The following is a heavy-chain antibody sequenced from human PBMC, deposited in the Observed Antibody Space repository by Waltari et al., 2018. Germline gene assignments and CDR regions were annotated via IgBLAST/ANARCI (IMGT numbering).Heavy chain of an antibody. CDR1: GYTFTDYY. CDR2: INPNSGGT. J-gene: IGHJ4*02. V-gene: IGHV1-2*06. D-gene: IGHD3-16*01. Sequence: VQLVQSGAEVKKPGATVKISCKVSGYTFTDYYMHWVQQAPGKGLEWMGRINPNSGGTNYAQKFQGRVTMTRDTSISTAYMELSRLRSDDTAVYYCSRRRLGGSIDYWGQGTLVTVSS. CDR3: SRRRLGGSIDY.